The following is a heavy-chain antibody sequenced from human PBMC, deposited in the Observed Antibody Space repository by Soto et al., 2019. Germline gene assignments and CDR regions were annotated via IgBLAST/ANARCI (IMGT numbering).Heavy chain of an antibody. CDR1: GFTFSSYA. CDR2: ISGSGGST. CDR3: AKDVYQQLVRDPFDY. J-gene: IGHJ4*02. D-gene: IGHD6-13*01. V-gene: IGHV3-23*01. Sequence: EVQLLESGGGLVQPGGPLRLSCAASGFTFSSYAMSWVRQAPGKGLEWVSAISGSGGSTYYADSVKGRFTISRDNSKNTLYLQMNSLRAEDTAVYYCAKDVYQQLVRDPFDYWGQGTLVTVSS.